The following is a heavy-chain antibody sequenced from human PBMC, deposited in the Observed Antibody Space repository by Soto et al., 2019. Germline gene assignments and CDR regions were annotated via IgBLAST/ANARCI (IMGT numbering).Heavy chain of an antibody. CDR1: GFTFSSYA. V-gene: IGHV3-33*01. CDR2: IWYDGTIK. Sequence: QVQLVESGGGVAQPGRSLRLSCAASGFTFSSYALHWVRQAPGKGLEWVAVIWYDGTIKDHSDSVKGRFTISRDNSKNTVYLQMNSLRAEDTAVYYCARDGRDYDESSGFMDFWGQGTTVIVSS. D-gene: IGHD3-22*01. CDR3: ARDGRDYDESSGFMDF. J-gene: IGHJ6*02.